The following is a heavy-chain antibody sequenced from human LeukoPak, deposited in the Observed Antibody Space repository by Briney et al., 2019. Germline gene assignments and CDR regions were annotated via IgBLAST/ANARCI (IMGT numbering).Heavy chain of an antibody. CDR1: GFTSFSGHW. CDR3: ATRNNFEY. J-gene: IGHJ4*02. CDR2: IRYDGSEI. V-gene: IGHV3-7*01. Sequence: GGSLRLSCAASGFTSFSGHWMNWVRQAPGKGLEWVANIRYDGSEIGYGESVEGRFIISRDNSKNSVYLQMNSLRAEDTGVYYCATRNNFEYWGQGTLVTVSS.